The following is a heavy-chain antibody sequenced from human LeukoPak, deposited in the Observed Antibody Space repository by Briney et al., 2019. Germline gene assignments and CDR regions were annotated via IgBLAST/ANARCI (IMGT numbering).Heavy chain of an antibody. Sequence: SETLSLTCTVSGGSNSSSSYYWGWIRQPPGKGLEWIGSIYYSGSTYYNPSLKSRVTISVDTSKNQFSLKLSSVTAADTAVYYCARSTRFRWSGYSFDYWGQGTLVTVSS. CDR2: IYYSGST. CDR3: ARSTRFRWSGYSFDY. V-gene: IGHV4-39*01. J-gene: IGHJ4*02. D-gene: IGHD3-3*01. CDR1: GGSNSSSSYY.